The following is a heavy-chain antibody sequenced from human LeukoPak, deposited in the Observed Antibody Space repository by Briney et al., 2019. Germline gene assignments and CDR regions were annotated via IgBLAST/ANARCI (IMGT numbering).Heavy chain of an antibody. D-gene: IGHD5-12*01. J-gene: IGHJ4*02. CDR1: GFTFSSYS. V-gene: IGHV3-48*01. CDR2: ISSSSSTI. CDR3: ARRGLDIAY. Sequence: HPGGSLRLSCAASGFTFSSYSMNWVRQAPGKGLEWVSYISSSSSTIYYADSVKGRFTISRDNAKNSLYLQMNSLRAEDTAVYYCARRGLDIAYWGQGTLVTVSS.